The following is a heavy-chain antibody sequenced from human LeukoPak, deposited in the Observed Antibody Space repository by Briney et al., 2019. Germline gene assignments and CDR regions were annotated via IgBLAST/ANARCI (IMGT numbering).Heavy chain of an antibody. J-gene: IGHJ4*02. Sequence: GASVKVSCKASGYTFTSYGISWVRQAPGQGLEWMGWISAYNGNTNYAQKLQGRVTMTTDTSTSTAYMELRSLRSDDTAVYYCARGARFYDSSGYYFPYFDYWGQGTLVTVSS. CDR1: GYTFTSYG. V-gene: IGHV1-18*01. CDR2: ISAYNGNT. CDR3: ARGARFYDSSGYYFPYFDY. D-gene: IGHD3-22*01.